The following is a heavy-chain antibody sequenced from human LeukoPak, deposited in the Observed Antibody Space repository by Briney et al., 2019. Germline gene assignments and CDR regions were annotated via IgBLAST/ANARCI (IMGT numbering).Heavy chain of an antibody. Sequence: PSETLSLTCTVSGGSISSYYWSWIRQPPGKGLEWIGYIYHSGSTNYNPSLKSRVTISVDTSKNQFPLKLSSVTAADTAVYYCARYCSSTSCYTGYYYGMDVWGQGTTVTVSS. CDR3: ARYCSSTSCYTGYYYGMDV. V-gene: IGHV4-59*01. CDR2: IYHSGST. D-gene: IGHD2-2*02. J-gene: IGHJ6*02. CDR1: GGSISSYY.